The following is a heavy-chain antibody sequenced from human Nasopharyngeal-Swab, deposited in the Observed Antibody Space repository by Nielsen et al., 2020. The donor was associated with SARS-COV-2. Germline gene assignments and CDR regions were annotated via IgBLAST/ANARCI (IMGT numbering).Heavy chain of an antibody. CDR1: GFRFSDYS. J-gene: IGHJ3*01. D-gene: IGHD2-21*01. CDR3: ARDRDWAFDV. V-gene: IGHV3-21*01. CDR2: ISGSGDFI. Sequence: GESLKISCAASGFRFSDYSMNWVRQAPGKGPEWVSFISGSGDFIYYADSVKGRFTISRDHAKNSLYLQMSGLRVEDTAVYYCARDRDWAFDVWGQGAAVTVSS.